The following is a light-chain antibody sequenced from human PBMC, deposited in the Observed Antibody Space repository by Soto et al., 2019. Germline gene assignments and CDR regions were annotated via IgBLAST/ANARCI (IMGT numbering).Light chain of an antibody. CDR3: QQYENYWT. CDR1: QSISSW. V-gene: IGKV1-5*01. Sequence: DIQMTQSPSTLSATAGDRVTITCRASQSISSWLAWYQQKPGKAPKLLIYDASNLESGVPSRFSGSGSGTEFTLTNSNLQPDDFATYYCQQYENYWTFGQGTKVEIK. J-gene: IGKJ1*01. CDR2: DAS.